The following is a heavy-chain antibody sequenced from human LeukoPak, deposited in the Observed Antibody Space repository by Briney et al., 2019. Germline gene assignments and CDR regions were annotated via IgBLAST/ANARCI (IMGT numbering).Heavy chain of an antibody. D-gene: IGHD3-22*01. CDR3: ASRNYYDSSGPLDY. J-gene: IGHJ4*02. CDR2: IIPIFGTA. Sequence: AVKVSCKASGGTFSSDAISWVRQAPGQGLEWLGGIIPIFGTANYAQKFQGRVTITTDESTSTAYMELSSLRSEDTAVYSCASRNYYDSSGPLDYWGQGTLVTVSS. CDR1: GGTFSSDA. V-gene: IGHV1-69*05.